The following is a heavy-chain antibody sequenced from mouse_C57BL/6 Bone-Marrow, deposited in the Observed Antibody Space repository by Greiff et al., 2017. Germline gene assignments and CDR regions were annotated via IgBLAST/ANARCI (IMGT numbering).Heavy chain of an antibody. CDR1: GYTFTSYW. J-gene: IGHJ2*01. V-gene: IGHV1-52*01. D-gene: IGHD1-1*01. CDR3: ARRITTVVDDY. CDR2: IDPSDSET. Sequence: QVQLQQPGAELVRPGSSVTLSCKASGYTFTSYWMHWVKQRPIQGLEWIGNIDPSDSETHYNQKFKDKATLTVDKSSSTAYTQLSSRTSEDSAVYYCARRITTVVDDYWGQGNTLTVSS.